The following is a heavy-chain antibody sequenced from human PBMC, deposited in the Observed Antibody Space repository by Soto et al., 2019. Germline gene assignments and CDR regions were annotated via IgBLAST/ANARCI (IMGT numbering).Heavy chain of an antibody. V-gene: IGHV3-48*01. CDR1: GFTFSSYS. CDR3: ARSVPVPDYVWGSYPLDAFDI. J-gene: IGHJ3*02. CDR2: ISRSSSKI. D-gene: IGHD3-16*02. Sequence: PGGSLRLSCAASGFTFSSYSMNWVRQAPGKGLEWVSYISRSSSKIYYADSVKGRFTISRDNAKNSLYLQMNSLRAEDTAVYYCARSVPVPDYVWGSYPLDAFDIWGQGTMVTVSS.